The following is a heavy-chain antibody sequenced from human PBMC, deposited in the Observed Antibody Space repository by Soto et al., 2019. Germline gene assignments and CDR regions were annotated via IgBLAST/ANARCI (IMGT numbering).Heavy chain of an antibody. CDR1: GFTFSSYA. CDR3: AKKGYSSSSAFDI. Sequence: GGSLRLSCVASGFTFSSYAMSWVRQAPGKGLEWVSSISGSGGSTYYADSVKGRFTISRDNSKNTLYLQMNSLRAEDTAVYYCAKKGYSSSSAFDIWGQGTMVTVSS. V-gene: IGHV3-23*01. D-gene: IGHD6-6*01. CDR2: ISGSGGST. J-gene: IGHJ3*02.